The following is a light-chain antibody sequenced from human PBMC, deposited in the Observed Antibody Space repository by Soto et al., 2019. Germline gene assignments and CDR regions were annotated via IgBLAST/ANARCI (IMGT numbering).Light chain of an antibody. J-gene: IGKJ3*01. CDR1: QSISPTY. Sequence: EIVLTQSPGTLSLSPGERATLSCRTSQSISPTYLAWYQQKPGQAPRLLIYGASTRATRIPDRFSVGGSGTDFTLTISRLEPEDFAVYYCQHYGSSPPITFGPGTKVDIK. V-gene: IGKV3-20*01. CDR3: QHYGSSPPIT. CDR2: GAS.